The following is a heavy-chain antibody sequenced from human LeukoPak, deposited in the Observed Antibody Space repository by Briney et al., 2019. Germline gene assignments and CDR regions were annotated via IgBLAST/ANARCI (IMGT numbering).Heavy chain of an antibody. J-gene: IGHJ6*03. CDR2: ISTYNGNT. CDR3: ARPIFGTHYYMDV. CDR1: GYSFFVYG. D-gene: IGHD3-3*01. Sequence: ASVKVSCKASGYSFFVYGIRWVRQAPGQGLEWMGWISTYNGNTNYAQKFQGRVTMTTDTSTSTASLELRSLKSDDTAVYYCARPIFGTHYYMDVWGKGTTVTVSS. V-gene: IGHV1-18*01.